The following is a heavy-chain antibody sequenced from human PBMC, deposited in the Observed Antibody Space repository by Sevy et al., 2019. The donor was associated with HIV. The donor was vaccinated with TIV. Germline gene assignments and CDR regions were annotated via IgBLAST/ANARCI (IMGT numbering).Heavy chain of an antibody. CDR2: ISSSGDDT. J-gene: IGHJ6*02. CDR3: AKGRLVQYYYYGMDV. V-gene: IGHV3-23*01. Sequence: GGSLRLSCAASGFTFSSYAMSWVRQAPGKGLEWVSAISSSGDDTYYAASVKGRFTISRDTSKNTLYLQMNSLRAEDTAVYYCAKGRLVQYYYYGMDVWGQGTTVTVSS. CDR1: GFTFSSYA. D-gene: IGHD6-19*01.